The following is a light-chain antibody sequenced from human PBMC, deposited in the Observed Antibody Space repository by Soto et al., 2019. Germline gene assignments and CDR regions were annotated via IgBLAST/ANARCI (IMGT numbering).Light chain of an antibody. CDR3: QQCNTYST. CDR1: QSIGSW. V-gene: IGKV1-5*03. Sequence: DIQLTQSPSILSASVGDRVTITCRASQSIGSWLAWYQQKPGQAPNLLIFQTSNLEGGVPSRFSGSGSGTEFTLTISSPQPEDFATYYCQQCNTYSTFGQGTKVESK. J-gene: IGKJ1*01. CDR2: QTS.